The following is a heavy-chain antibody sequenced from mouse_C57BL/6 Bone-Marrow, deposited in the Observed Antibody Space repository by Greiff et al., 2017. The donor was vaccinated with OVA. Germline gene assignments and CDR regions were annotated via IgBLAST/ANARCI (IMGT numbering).Heavy chain of an antibody. D-gene: IGHD2-3*01. Sequence: VQLQQSGAELARPGASVKLSCKASGYTFTSYGISWVKQRTGQGLEWIGEIYPRSGNTYYNEKFKGEATLTADKSSSTAYMELRSLTSEYSAVYFCAREGDGYFSYWYFDVWGTGTTVTVSS. CDR2: IYPRSGNT. CDR1: GYTFTSYG. V-gene: IGHV1-81*01. CDR3: AREGDGYFSYWYFDV. J-gene: IGHJ1*03.